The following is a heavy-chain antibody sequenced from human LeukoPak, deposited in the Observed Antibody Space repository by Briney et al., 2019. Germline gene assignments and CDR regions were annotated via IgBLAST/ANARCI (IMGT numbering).Heavy chain of an antibody. CDR3: ARDPHYYGSGKNYYFDY. Sequence: GASVKVSCKASGGTFSSYAISWVRQAPGQGLEWMGGIIPTFGTANYAQKFQGRVTITADKSTSTAYMELSSLRSEDTAVYYCARDPHYYGSGKNYYFDYWDQGTLVTVSS. V-gene: IGHV1-69*06. CDR2: IIPTFGTA. D-gene: IGHD3-10*01. J-gene: IGHJ4*02. CDR1: GGTFSSYA.